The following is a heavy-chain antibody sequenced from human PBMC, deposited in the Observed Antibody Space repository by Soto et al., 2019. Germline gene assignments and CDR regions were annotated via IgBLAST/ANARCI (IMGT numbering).Heavy chain of an antibody. D-gene: IGHD6-13*01. Sequence: QVQLVESGGGVVQPGRSLRLSCAASGFTFSSYGMHWVRQAPGKGLEWVAVISYDGSNKYYADSVKGRFTISRDNSKNTLYLQMNSLRAEDTAVYYCAKDLGPKQQLVEGPYYYYYGMDVWGQGTTVTVSS. V-gene: IGHV3-30*18. CDR3: AKDLGPKQQLVEGPYYYYYGMDV. CDR1: GFTFSSYG. CDR2: ISYDGSNK. J-gene: IGHJ6*02.